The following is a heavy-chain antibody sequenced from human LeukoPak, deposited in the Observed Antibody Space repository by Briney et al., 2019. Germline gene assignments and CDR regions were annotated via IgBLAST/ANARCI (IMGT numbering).Heavy chain of an antibody. J-gene: IGHJ3*02. CDR1: GFTFNTHG. V-gene: IGHV3-23*01. CDR3: AKGVSDDAFDI. CDR2: ISGSGGST. Sequence: GGSLRLSCVASGFTFNTHGMHWVRQAPGKGLEWVSAISGSGGSTYYADSVKGRFTISRDNSKNTLYLQMNSLRAEDTAVYYCAKGVSDDAFDIWGQGTMVTVSS. D-gene: IGHD5/OR15-5a*01.